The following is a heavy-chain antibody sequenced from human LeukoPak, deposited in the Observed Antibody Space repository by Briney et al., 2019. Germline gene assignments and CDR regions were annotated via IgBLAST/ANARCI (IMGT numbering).Heavy chain of an antibody. CDR3: ARDRGEDSSGCDFDY. J-gene: IGHJ4*02. Sequence: ASVKVSCKASGYTFTSYGISWVRQAPEQGLEWMGWISAYNGNTNYAQKLQGRVTMTTDTSTSTAYMELRSLRSDDTAVYYCARDRGEDSSGCDFDYWGQGTLVTVSS. V-gene: IGHV1-18*01. D-gene: IGHD6-19*01. CDR1: GYTFTSYG. CDR2: ISAYNGNT.